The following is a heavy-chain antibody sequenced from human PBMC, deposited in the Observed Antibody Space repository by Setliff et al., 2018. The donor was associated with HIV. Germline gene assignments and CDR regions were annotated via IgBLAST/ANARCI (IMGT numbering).Heavy chain of an antibody. D-gene: IGHD5-12*01. J-gene: IGHJ2*01. CDR3: VRDPGYNDHDWYFDV. V-gene: IGHV3-74*01. CDR1: ELLISRTW. CDR2: IHPDGTWP. Sequence: GGSLRLSCAASELLISRTWMHWVRQAPGRGLEWVSLIHPDGTWPSYADSVEGRFITSKDNARNTLYLQMNILSAEDTAVYYCVRDPGYNDHDWYFDVWGRGTLVTVSS.